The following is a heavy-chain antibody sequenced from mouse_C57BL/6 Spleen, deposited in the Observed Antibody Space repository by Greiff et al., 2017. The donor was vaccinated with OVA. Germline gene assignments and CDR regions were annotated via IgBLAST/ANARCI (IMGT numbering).Heavy chain of an antibody. CDR3: ARRGSITTVAFRDYAMDY. J-gene: IGHJ4*01. V-gene: IGHV1-26*01. D-gene: IGHD1-1*01. CDR2: INPNNGGT. CDR1: GYTFTDYY. Sequence: EVQLQQSGPELVKPGASVKISCKASGYTFTDYYMNWVKQSHGKSLEWIGDINPNNGGTSYNQKFKGKATLTVDKSSSTAYMELRSLTSEDSAVYYCARRGSITTVAFRDYAMDYWGQGTSVTVSS.